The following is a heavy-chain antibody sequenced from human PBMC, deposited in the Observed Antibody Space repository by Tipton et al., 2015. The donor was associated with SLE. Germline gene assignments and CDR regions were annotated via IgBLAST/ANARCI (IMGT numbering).Heavy chain of an antibody. D-gene: IGHD4-11*01. CDR3: ARSVKGLQSPYYYYYYMDV. Sequence: LRLSCTVSGGSISSYYWSWIRQPPGKGLEWIGYIYYSGSTNYNPSLKSRVTISVDTSKNQFSLKLSSVTAADTAVYYCARSVKGLQSPYYYYYYMDVWGKGTTVTVSS. J-gene: IGHJ6*03. CDR1: GGSISSYY. CDR2: IYYSGST. V-gene: IGHV4-59*01.